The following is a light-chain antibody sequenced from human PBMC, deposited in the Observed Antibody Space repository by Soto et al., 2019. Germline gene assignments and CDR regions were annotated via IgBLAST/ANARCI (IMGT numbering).Light chain of an antibody. J-gene: IGKJ5*01. CDR1: LSASSY. Sequence: MVLTQSPATLCLSPGERATLSCRATLSASSYLPSYQQKPGQAPTLPLYDVSIRATGIPARFNGSGSGTEFTLTISSLQSEDFAVYYCQQYNNWPPTFGQGTRLEIK. CDR2: DVS. V-gene: IGKV3-15*01. CDR3: QQYNNWPPT.